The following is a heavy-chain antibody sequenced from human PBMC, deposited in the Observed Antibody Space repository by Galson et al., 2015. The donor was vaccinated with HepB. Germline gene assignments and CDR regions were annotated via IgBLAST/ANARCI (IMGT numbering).Heavy chain of an antibody. V-gene: IGHV4-30-4*08. D-gene: IGHD3-3*01. CDR3: AREGIPIFGVAVSGFYM. CDR1: GGPIRSSDYY. J-gene: IGHJ3*01. Sequence: TLSLTCTVSGGPIRSSDYYWTWIRQSPGKGLEWIGYIYASGSSYYNPSLKSRLSISIDTSKNQFSLNLTSVTAADTAVYYCAREGIPIFGVAVSGFYMWGPGTMVTVSS. CDR2: IYASGSS.